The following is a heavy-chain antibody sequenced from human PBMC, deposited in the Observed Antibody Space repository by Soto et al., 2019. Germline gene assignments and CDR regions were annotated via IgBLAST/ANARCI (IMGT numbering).Heavy chain of an antibody. D-gene: IGHD2-15*01. CDR3: AREERMSSYYYFDY. J-gene: IGHJ4*02. V-gene: IGHV3-30*04. Sequence: QVQLVESGGGVVQPGRSLRLSCGASGFAFSTYSMHWVRQAPGKGLEWVAVISYDGRQEYYGDSVKGRFTVSRDNPKNTLYLQMNSLRTEDSAVYYCAREERMSSYYYFDYWGQGTLVTVSS. CDR1: GFAFSTYS. CDR2: ISYDGRQE.